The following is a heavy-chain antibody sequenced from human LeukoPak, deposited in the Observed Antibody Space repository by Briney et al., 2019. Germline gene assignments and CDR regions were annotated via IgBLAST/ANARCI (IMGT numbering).Heavy chain of an antibody. Sequence: PSQTLSLTCTVSGGSIRTGGYYWSWIRQHPGKGLEWIGYIYYSGSTYYNPSLKSRITISVDTSKNQFSLKLTSVTAADTAVYYCARVAYCGGDCYSGYFDYWGQGTLVNVSS. D-gene: IGHD2-21*02. CDR1: GGSIRTGGYY. J-gene: IGHJ4*02. V-gene: IGHV4-31*03. CDR2: IYYSGST. CDR3: ARVAYCGGDCYSGYFDY.